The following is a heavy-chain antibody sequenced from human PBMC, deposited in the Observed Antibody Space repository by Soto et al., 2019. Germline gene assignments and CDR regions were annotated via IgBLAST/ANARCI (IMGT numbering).Heavy chain of an antibody. J-gene: IGHJ4*02. CDR1: GGSISSSSYY. CDR3: ARETYYYGSGSYYSFDY. CDR2: IYYSGST. Sequence: SETLSLTCTVSGGSISSSSYYWGWIRQPPGKGLEWIGSIYYSGSTYYNPSLKSRVTISVDTSKNQLSLKLSSVTAADTAVYYCARETYYYGSGSYYSFDYWGQGTLVTVSS. D-gene: IGHD3-10*01. V-gene: IGHV4-39*07.